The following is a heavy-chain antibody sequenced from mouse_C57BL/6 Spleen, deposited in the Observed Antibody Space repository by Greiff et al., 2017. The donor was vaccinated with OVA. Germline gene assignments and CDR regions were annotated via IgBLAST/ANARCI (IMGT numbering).Heavy chain of an antibody. V-gene: IGHV1-55*01. Sequence: QVQLQQSGAELVKPGASVKMSCKASGYTFTSYWITWVKQRPGQGLEWIGDIYPGSGSTNYNEKFKSKATLTVDTSSSTAYMQLSSLTSEDSAVYYCAREVITTVVARDYFDYWGQGTTLTVSS. CDR3: AREVITTVVARDYFDY. CDR1: GYTFTSYW. CDR2: IYPGSGST. D-gene: IGHD1-1*01. J-gene: IGHJ2*01.